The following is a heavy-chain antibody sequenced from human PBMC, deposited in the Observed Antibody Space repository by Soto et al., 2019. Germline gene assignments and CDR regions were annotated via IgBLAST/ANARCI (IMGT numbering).Heavy chain of an antibody. Sequence: QVQLVESGGGVVQPGRSLRLSCAASGFTFSNYGMHWVRQAPGKGLEWVAVIWYDGSNIYYADSVKGRFTISRDNPKNTLYLQMNSLRAEDTAVYFCARDEGPGRITIFGMVTINREYYGMDVWGQGTTVTVSS. CDR2: IWYDGSNI. CDR1: GFTFSNYG. D-gene: IGHD3-3*01. CDR3: ARDEGPGRITIFGMVTINREYYGMDV. J-gene: IGHJ6*02. V-gene: IGHV3-33*01.